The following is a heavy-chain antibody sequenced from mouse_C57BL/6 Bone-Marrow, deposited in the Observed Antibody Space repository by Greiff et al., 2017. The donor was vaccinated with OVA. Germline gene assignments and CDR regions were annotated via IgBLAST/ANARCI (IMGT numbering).Heavy chain of an antibody. CDR2: IRSKSNNYAT. J-gene: IGHJ3*01. V-gene: IGHV10-1*01. CDR3: VRHYYGTPFAY. Sequence: EVMLVESGGGLVQPKGSLKLSCAASGFSFNTYAMNWVRQAPGKGLEWVARIRSKSNNYATYYADSVKDRFTISRDDSESMLYLQMNNLKTEDTAMYYCVRHYYGTPFAYWGQGTLVTVSA. CDR1: GFSFNTYA. D-gene: IGHD1-1*01.